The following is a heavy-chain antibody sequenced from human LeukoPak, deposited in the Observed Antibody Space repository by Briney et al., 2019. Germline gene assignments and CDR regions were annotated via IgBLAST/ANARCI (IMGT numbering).Heavy chain of an antibody. CDR3: AKPEDSTGYYYFDY. CDR2: ISYDGSNK. Sequence: GRSLRLSCAASGFTFNTYGMHWVRQAPGKGLEWVAVISYDGSNKYYADSVKGRFTISRDNSKNTLYLQLNSLRAEDTAVYYCAKPEDSTGYYYFDYWGQGALVTVSS. J-gene: IGHJ4*02. CDR1: GFTFNTYG. D-gene: IGHD3-22*01. V-gene: IGHV3-30*18.